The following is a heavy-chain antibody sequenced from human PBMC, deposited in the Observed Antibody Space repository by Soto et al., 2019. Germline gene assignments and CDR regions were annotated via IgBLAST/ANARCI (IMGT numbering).Heavy chain of an antibody. CDR3: MRGNTGYGNFDY. J-gene: IGHJ4*02. Sequence: EVQLEESGGGLFQPGGSLRLTCAVSEFSLNNYWMHWVRQRPGKGLVWVARIYRDGTTSYADSVKGRFTISRDNAKNTVSLQMNSLKDEDTAVYYCMRGNTGYGNFDYWGQGTLVTVSS. CDR1: EFSLNNYW. D-gene: IGHD5-12*01. V-gene: IGHV3-74*01. CDR2: IYRDGTT.